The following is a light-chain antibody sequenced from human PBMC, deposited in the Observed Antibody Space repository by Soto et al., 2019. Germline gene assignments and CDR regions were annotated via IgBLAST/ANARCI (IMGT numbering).Light chain of an antibody. CDR2: SNY. V-gene: IGLV1-44*01. CDR1: SSNIGINS. CDR3: AAWDDSLNGVV. J-gene: IGLJ2*01. Sequence: QSVLTQPPSASGTPGQRVTISCSGSSSNIGINSVNWYQQLPGTAPKLLIYSNYQRPSWVPHRFSGSRSGTSASLAISGLQSEDEAHYYCAAWDDSLNGVVFGGGTKLTVL.